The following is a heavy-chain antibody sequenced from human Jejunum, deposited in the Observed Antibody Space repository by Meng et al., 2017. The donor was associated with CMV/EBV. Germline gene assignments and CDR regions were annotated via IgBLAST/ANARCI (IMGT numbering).Heavy chain of an antibody. CDR3: ASCSTNCLRPFDY. Sequence: SGLTVSSYWMNWVRQAPGKGLEWVANIKQDGGETYYVDSVKGRFTISRDNAKNSLYLQMNSLRAEDTAVYYCASCSTNCLRPFDYWGQGTRVTVSS. CDR1: GLTVSSYW. J-gene: IGHJ4*02. V-gene: IGHV3-7*01. D-gene: IGHD2-2*01. CDR2: IKQDGGET.